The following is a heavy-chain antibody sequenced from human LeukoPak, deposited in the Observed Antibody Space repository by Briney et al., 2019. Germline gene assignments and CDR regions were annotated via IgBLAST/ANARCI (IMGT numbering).Heavy chain of an antibody. CDR2: ISSSSSYI. Sequence: GGSLRLSCAASGFTFSSYSMNWVRQAPGKGLEWVSSISSSSSYIYYADSVKGRFTISRDNAKNSLYLQMNSLRAEDTAVYYCAKRLYSSSWYGDYYYGMDVWGQGTTVTVSS. D-gene: IGHD6-13*01. J-gene: IGHJ6*02. V-gene: IGHV3-21*01. CDR1: GFTFSSYS. CDR3: AKRLYSSSWYGDYYYGMDV.